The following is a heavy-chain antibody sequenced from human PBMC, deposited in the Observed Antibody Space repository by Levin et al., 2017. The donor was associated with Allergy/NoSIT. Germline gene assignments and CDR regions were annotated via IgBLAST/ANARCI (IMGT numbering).Heavy chain of an antibody. Sequence: GGSLRLSCAASGFTFSSYGMHWVRQAPGKGLEWVAVISYDGSNKYYADSVKGRFTISRDNSKNTLYLQMNSLRAEDTAVYYCAKEYRVYDILTGADAFDIWGQGTMVTVSS. V-gene: IGHV3-30*18. CDR1: GFTFSSYG. D-gene: IGHD3-9*01. J-gene: IGHJ3*02. CDR2: ISYDGSNK. CDR3: AKEYRVYDILTGADAFDI.